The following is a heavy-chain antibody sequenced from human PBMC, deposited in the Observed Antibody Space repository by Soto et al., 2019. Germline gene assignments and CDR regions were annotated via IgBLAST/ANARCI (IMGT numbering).Heavy chain of an antibody. J-gene: IGHJ4*02. D-gene: IGHD6-19*01. V-gene: IGHV3-23*01. CDR3: AKYSSGWYYPFDY. CDR2: ISGSGGST. Sequence: EVQLLESGGGLVQPGGSLRLSCAASGFTFSGYAMSWVRQAPGKGLDWVSAISGSGGSTYYADSVKGRFTISRDNSKNTLYLQMNSLGAEDTAVYYCAKYSSGWYYPFDYWGQGTLVTVSS. CDR1: GFTFSGYA.